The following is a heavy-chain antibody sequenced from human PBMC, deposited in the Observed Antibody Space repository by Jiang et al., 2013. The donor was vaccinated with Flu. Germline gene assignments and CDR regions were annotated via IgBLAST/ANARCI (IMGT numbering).Heavy chain of an antibody. D-gene: IGHD1-26*01. CDR1: GFTFSSYG. Sequence: QLLESGGGVVQPGRSLRLSCAASGFTFSSYGMHWVRQAPGKGLEWVAVISYDGSNKYYADSVKGRFTISRDNSKNTLYLQMNSLRAEDTAVYYCAKDRVGATGDYWGQGTLVTVSS. J-gene: IGHJ4*02. V-gene: IGHV3-30*18. CDR2: ISYDGSNK. CDR3: AKDRVGATGDY.